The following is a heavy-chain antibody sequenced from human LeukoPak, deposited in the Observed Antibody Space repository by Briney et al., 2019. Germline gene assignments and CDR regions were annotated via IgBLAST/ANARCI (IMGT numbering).Heavy chain of an antibody. CDR2: INPNNGAT. CDR3: AKASDYGDYVSVYYYRDV. CDR1: GYSFTGYY. D-gene: IGHD4-17*01. J-gene: IGHJ6*03. V-gene: IGHV1-2*06. Sequence: ASVKVSCKASGYSFTGYYLHWVRQAPGQGLEWMVRINPNNGATNYTQKFQGRVTMTRDMTISTAYIELSRLRSDDTALYCCAKASDYGDYVSVYYYRDVWGKGTTVTVSS.